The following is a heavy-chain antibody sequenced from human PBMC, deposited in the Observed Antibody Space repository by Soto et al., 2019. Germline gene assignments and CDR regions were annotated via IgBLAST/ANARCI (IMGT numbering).Heavy chain of an antibody. CDR2: IYSSGST. CDR1: GGSVSGGVYY. D-gene: IGHD6-19*01. V-gene: IGHV4-31*03. CDR3: ARSSVAGAGYFQH. Sequence: QVQLQESGPGLVKPSQTLSLTCTVSGGSVSGGVYYWNWIRQHPEKGLEWIGYIYSSGSTYYNPSLRSRVTRSADTSKSQFSLKLSSVTVADTAVYYCARSSVAGAGYFQHWGQGTQVIVSS. J-gene: IGHJ1*01.